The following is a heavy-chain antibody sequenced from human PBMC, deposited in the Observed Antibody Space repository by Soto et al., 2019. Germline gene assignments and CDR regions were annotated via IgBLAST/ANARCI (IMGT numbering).Heavy chain of an antibody. CDR1: GFTFSSYA. J-gene: IGHJ5*02. Sequence: GGALRLSCPASGFTFSSYAMHWVRQAPGKGLEWVAVISYDGRDKYYADSVKGRFTISRDNSKKTLYLQMNSLRAEDTAVYYCARDYHIEAAGFKNWFDPWGQGTLVTGSS. CDR2: ISYDGRDK. D-gene: IGHD6-13*01. V-gene: IGHV3-30*04. CDR3: ARDYHIEAAGFKNWFDP.